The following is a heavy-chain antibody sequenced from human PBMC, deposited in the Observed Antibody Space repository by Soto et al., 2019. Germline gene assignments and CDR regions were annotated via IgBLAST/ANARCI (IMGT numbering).Heavy chain of an antibody. V-gene: IGHV3-23*01. CDR3: AKALGLRGAMVYYFED. Sequence: EVQLLESGGGLVQPGGSLRLSCAASGFTCSSYAISWVRQAPGKGLQWVSAISARGGTTYDADSGKGWFTISRDSPKNTLDLPMNSLRAEDPAVYYCAKALGLRGAMVYYFEDWGQGTLITVSS. D-gene: IGHD3-10*01. CDR1: GFTCSSYA. CDR2: ISARGGTT. J-gene: IGHJ4*02.